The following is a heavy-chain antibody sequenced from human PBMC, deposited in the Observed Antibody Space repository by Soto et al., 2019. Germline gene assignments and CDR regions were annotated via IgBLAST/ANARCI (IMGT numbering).Heavy chain of an antibody. Sequence: QVQLVQSGAEVKKPGSSVKVSCKASGGTFSSYAISWVRQAPGQGLEWMGGIIPIFGTANYAQKFQGIGKIPADESTSTAYMELSSLRSEDTAVYYCAAGAFYGVNYYYYGMDVWGQGTTVTVSS. CDR2: IIPIFGTA. CDR3: AAGAFYGVNYYYYGMDV. D-gene: IGHD4-17*01. CDR1: GGTFSSYA. V-gene: IGHV1-69*01. J-gene: IGHJ6*02.